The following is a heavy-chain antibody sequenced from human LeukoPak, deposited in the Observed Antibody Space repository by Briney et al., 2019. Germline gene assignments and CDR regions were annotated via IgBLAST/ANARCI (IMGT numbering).Heavy chain of an antibody. Sequence: GASVKVSCEASGYTFTTYGIGWVRQAPGQGLEWMGWISGYNGNTNYAQKFQGRVTMTIDKTTSTAYMELRSLRSDDTAVYYCARARWTYYYGSGSDYWGQGTLVTVSS. D-gene: IGHD3-10*01. CDR1: GYTFTTYG. CDR2: ISGYNGNT. J-gene: IGHJ4*02. V-gene: IGHV1-18*01. CDR3: ARARWTYYYGSGSDY.